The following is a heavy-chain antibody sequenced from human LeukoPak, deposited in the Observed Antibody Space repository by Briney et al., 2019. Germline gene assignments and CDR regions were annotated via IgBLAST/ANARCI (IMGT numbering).Heavy chain of an antibody. CDR3: ARYYDFWNEGGYYYYYMDV. V-gene: IGHV1-24*01. Sequence: GASVKVSCKVSGYTLTELSMHWVRQAPGKGLEWMGGFDPEDGETIYAQKFPGRVTMTEDTSTDTAYMELRSLRSDDTAVYYCARYYDFWNEGGYYYYYMDVWGKGTTVTVSS. D-gene: IGHD3-3*01. CDR1: GYTLTELS. J-gene: IGHJ6*03. CDR2: FDPEDGET.